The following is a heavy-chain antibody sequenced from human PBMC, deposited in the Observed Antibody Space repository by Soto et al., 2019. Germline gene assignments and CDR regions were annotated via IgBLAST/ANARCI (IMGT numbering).Heavy chain of an antibody. J-gene: IGHJ4*02. D-gene: IGHD1-26*01. CDR3: AKDSGSYYFDY. CDR1: GGSISSSSYY. CDR2: IYYSGST. V-gene: IGHV4-39*02. Sequence: SETLSLTCTVSGGSISSSSYYWGWIRQPPGKGLEWIGSIYYSGSTYYNPSLKSRVTISVDTSKNQFSLKLSSVTAADTAVYYCAKDSGSYYFDYWGQGTLVTVSS.